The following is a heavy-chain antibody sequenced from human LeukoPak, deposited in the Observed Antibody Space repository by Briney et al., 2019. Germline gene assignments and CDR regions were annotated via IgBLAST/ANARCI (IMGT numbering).Heavy chain of an antibody. J-gene: IGHJ5*02. D-gene: IGHD2-2*01. CDR1: GYTLTELS. CDR3: ARDAELDYYAPFFDP. CDR2: FDPEDGET. Sequence: GASVKVSCKVSGYTLTELSMHWVRQAPGKGLEWMGGFDPEDGETIYAQKFQGRVTMTEDTSTDTAYMELSSLRSEDTAVYYCARDAELDYYAPFFDPWGQGTLVTVSS. V-gene: IGHV1-24*01.